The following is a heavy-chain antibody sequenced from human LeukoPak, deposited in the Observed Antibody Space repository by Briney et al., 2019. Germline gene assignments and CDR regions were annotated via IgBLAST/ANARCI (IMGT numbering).Heavy chain of an antibody. J-gene: IGHJ4*02. CDR2: IWDNGNNK. Sequence: PGGSLRLSCAASGFTFSNSDMHWVRQAPGKGLEWVAVIWDNGNNKYYGDSVNGRFTISRDNSKNTLHLQMNSLRPEDSAIYYCANGGHCTSASCYYFDSWGQGALVTVSA. D-gene: IGHD2-2*01. CDR1: GFTFSNSD. V-gene: IGHV3-33*06. CDR3: ANGGHCTSASCYYFDS.